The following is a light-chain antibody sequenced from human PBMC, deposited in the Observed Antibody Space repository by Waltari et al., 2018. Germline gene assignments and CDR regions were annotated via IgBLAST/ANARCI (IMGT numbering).Light chain of an antibody. Sequence: DIQMTQSPSSLSASVGDRVTITCQASQDISNYLKWYQQKPGKAPKLLIYDASNLETGVPSRFSGSGSGTDFTFTISSLQPEDIATYYCQQYDNLPALTFGGGTKVEIK. V-gene: IGKV1-33*01. CDR1: QDISNY. CDR2: DAS. CDR3: QQYDNLPALT. J-gene: IGKJ4*01.